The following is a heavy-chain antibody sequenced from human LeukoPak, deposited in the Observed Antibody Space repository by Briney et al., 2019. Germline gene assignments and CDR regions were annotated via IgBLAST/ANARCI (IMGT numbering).Heavy chain of an antibody. D-gene: IGHD2-2*01. V-gene: IGHV3-33*01. CDR3: ARGSDIVVEEGFDY. Sequence: GGSLRLSCAASGFTFSSYGMHWVRQAPAKGRAGVAVIWYDGSNKYYADSVKGRFTISRDNSKNTLYLQMNSLRAEDTAVYYCARGSDIVVEEGFDYWGQGTLVTVSS. CDR1: GFTFSSYG. J-gene: IGHJ4*02. CDR2: IWYDGSNK.